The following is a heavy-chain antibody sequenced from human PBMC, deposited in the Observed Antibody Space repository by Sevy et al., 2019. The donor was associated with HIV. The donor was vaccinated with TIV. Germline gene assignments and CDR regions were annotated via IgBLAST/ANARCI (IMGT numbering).Heavy chain of an antibody. CDR1: GGTFSSYA. D-gene: IGHD5-12*01. CDR2: IIPIFGTA. Sequence: ASVKVSCKASGGTFSSYAISWVRQAPGQGLEWMGGIIPIFGTANYAQKFQGRVTITADESTSTAYMELSSLRSEDTAVYYWARVGFEMATIYFFDYWGQGTLVTVSS. CDR3: ARVGFEMATIYFFDY. V-gene: IGHV1-69*13. J-gene: IGHJ4*02.